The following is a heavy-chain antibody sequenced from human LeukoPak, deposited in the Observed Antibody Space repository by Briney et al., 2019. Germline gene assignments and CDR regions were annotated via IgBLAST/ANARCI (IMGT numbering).Heavy chain of an antibody. Sequence: ASVKASCKASGYTFTSYDINWVRQATGQGLEWMGWMNPNSGNTGYAQKFQGRVTMTRNTSISTAYMELSSLRSEDTAVYYCALIAVAGTVVYYYYGMDVWGQGTTVTVSS. J-gene: IGHJ6*02. D-gene: IGHD6-19*01. V-gene: IGHV1-8*01. CDR3: ALIAVAGTVVYYYYGMDV. CDR2: MNPNSGNT. CDR1: GYTFTSYD.